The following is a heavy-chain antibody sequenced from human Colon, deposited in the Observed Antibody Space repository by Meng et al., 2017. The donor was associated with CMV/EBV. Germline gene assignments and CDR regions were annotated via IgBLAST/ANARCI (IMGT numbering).Heavy chain of an antibody. J-gene: IGHJ4*02. D-gene: IGHD6-19*01. CDR2: IFCSGTT. Sequence: SETLSLTCTVSGGSPSSPAYYWGWIRQPPGKGLEWVASIFCSGTTYYNPSLQSRINISLDTSKYQFSLKLNSVTAADTAIYDCARDSASNGWYHNYWGQGTLVTVSS. CDR1: GGSPSSPAYY. CDR3: ARDSASNGWYHNY. V-gene: IGHV4-39*07.